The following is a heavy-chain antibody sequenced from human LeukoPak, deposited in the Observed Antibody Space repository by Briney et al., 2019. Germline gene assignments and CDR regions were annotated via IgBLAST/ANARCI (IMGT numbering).Heavy chain of an antibody. D-gene: IGHD2-21*02. CDR2: ISSGGYDT. Sequence: GGSLRLSCAASGFIFTNYAMSWVRQAPGKGLEWVSDISSGGYDTVYADSVKGRFTISRDNAKNTLYLQMTSLRAEDTAVYYCAKGTVTSKKYFGVAAATEYWGQGTLVTVSS. V-gene: IGHV3-23*01. CDR1: GFIFTNYA. CDR3: AKGTVTSKKYFGVAAATEY. J-gene: IGHJ4*02.